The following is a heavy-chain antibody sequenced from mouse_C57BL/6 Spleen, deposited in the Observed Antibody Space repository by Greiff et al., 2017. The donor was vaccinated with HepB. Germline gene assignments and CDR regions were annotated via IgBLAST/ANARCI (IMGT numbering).Heavy chain of an antibody. V-gene: IGHV1-69*01. Sequence: QVQLQQPGAELVMPGASVKLSCKASGYTFTSYWMHWVKQRPGQGLEWIGEIDPSDSYTNYNQKFKGKSTLTVDKSSSTAYMQLSSLTSEDSAVYYCARGFFHYFDYWGQGTTLTVSS. CDR2: IDPSDSYT. CDR3: ARGFFHYFDY. CDR1: GYTFTSYW. J-gene: IGHJ2*01.